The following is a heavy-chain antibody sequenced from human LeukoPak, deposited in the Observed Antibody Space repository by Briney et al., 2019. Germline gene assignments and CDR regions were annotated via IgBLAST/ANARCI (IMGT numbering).Heavy chain of an antibody. Sequence: GGSLRLSCAASGFTFSDYYMSWIRQAPGKGLEWVSYISSSGSTIYYADSVKGRFTISRDNAKSSLYLQMNSLRAEDTAVYYCARDPEVSIYDSSGYYYLSFVDPWGQGTLVTVSS. V-gene: IGHV3-11*01. D-gene: IGHD3-22*01. CDR1: GFTFSDYY. J-gene: IGHJ5*02. CDR3: ARDPEVSIYDSSGYYYLSFVDP. CDR2: ISSSGSTI.